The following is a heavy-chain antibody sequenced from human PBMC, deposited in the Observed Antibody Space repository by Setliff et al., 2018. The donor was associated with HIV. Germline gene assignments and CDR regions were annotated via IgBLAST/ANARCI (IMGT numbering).Heavy chain of an antibody. CDR2: ISSTGTYI. CDR3: SKELEKGLWYGDHYFYYGMDV. CDR1: GGSSNDYY. V-gene: IGHV3-21*06. Sequence: ETLSLTCAVYGGSSNDYYWNWIRQPPGKGLEWVSSISSTGTYIYYADSVKGRFTISRDNSKNILYLQMSSLRVEDTALYYCSKELEKGLWYGDHYFYYGMDVWGQGTTVTVSS. J-gene: IGHJ6*02. D-gene: IGHD3-10*01.